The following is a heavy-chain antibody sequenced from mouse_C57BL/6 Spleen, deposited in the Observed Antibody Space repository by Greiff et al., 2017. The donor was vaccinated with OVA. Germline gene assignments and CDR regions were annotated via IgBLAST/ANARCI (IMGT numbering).Heavy chain of an antibody. CDR2: INPYNGGT. V-gene: IGHV1-19*01. CDR3: ARLIARYYAMGY. D-gene: IGHD3-1*01. CDR1: GYTFTDYY. Sequence: VQLKQSGPVLVKPGASVKMSCKASGYTFTDYYMNWVKQSHGKSLEWIGVINPYNGGTSYNQKFKGKVTLTVDKSSSTAYMELRSLTSEDTAVYYCARLIARYYAMGYWGQGTSVTGSS. J-gene: IGHJ4*01.